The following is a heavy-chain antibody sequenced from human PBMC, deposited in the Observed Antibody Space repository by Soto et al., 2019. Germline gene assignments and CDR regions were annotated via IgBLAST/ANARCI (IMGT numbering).Heavy chain of an antibody. J-gene: IGHJ6*03. CDR3: TSAVVVPAAHSYYCMDV. D-gene: IGHD2-2*01. CDR1: GFTFSGSA. Sequence: EVQLVESGGGLVQPGGSLKLSCAASGFTFSGSAMHWVRQASGKGLEWVGRIRSKANSYATAYAASVKGRFTISRDDSKNTAYLQMNSLKTEDTAVYYCTSAVVVPAAHSYYCMDVWGKGTTVTVSS. V-gene: IGHV3-73*01. CDR2: IRSKANSYAT.